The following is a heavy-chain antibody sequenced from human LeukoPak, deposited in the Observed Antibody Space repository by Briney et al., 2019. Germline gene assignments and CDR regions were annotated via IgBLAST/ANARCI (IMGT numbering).Heavy chain of an antibody. CDR1: GASITIGGYA. D-gene: IGHD6-13*01. CDR3: ARVAAGRGLYFDL. Sequence: SQTLSLTCVASGASITIGGYAWSWLRQPPGMGLEWIGYIYHSGTTHYNPSLQTRVTMSVDTSKNQFSPSLSSVTAADTAVYYCARVAAGRGLYFDLWGRGTLVTVSS. CDR2: IYHSGTT. V-gene: IGHV4-30-2*01. J-gene: IGHJ2*01.